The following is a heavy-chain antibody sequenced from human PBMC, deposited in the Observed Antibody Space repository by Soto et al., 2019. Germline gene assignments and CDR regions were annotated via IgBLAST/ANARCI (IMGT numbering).Heavy chain of an antibody. CDR1: GFTLSDHY. D-gene: IGHD3-22*01. V-gene: IGHV3-72*01. CDR2: SRDKPQGYST. CDR3: VRATYFSDSRGYTRILDY. Sequence: GGSLRLSCAASGFTLSDHYIDWVRQAPWKGLEWVGRSRDKPQGYSTAYAASVKGRFTTSRDEAKKSAYLQMNSLKTRYTAIYYSVRATYFSDSRGYTRILDYWGQGTLFTVCS. J-gene: IGHJ4*02.